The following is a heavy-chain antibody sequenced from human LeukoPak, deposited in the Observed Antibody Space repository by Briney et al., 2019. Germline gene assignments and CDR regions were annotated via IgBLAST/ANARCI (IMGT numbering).Heavy chain of an antibody. Sequence: GESLKISCKGSGYSFTSYWISWVRQMPGKGLEWMGRIDPSDSYTNYSPSSQGHVTISADKSISTAYLQWSSLKASDTAMYYCARHGEVAATPDNSGLDYRGQGTLVTVSS. CDR3: ARHGEVAATPDNSGLDY. D-gene: IGHD2-15*01. CDR1: GYSFTSYW. V-gene: IGHV5-10-1*01. J-gene: IGHJ4*02. CDR2: IDPSDSYT.